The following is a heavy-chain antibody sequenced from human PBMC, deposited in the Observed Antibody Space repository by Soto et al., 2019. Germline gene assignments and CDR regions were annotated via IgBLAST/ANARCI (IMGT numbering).Heavy chain of an antibody. D-gene: IGHD3-3*01. CDR1: GFTFSGYW. V-gene: IGHV3-7*01. Sequence: GGSLRLSCPAGGFTFSGYWKSWVRQAPGKGMEWVASINQDGSQKRYLDSGKGRVTISRDNAENSLYVQMHSLRAEDTAVYYCARVWNNGRFDYWGQGTLVTVSS. CDR3: ARVWNNGRFDY. J-gene: IGHJ4*02. CDR2: INQDGSQK.